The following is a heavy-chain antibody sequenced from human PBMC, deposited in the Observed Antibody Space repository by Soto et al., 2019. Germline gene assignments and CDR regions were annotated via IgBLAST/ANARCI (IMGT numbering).Heavy chain of an antibody. J-gene: IGHJ4*02. CDR2: ISGSGDST. V-gene: IGHV3-23*01. CDR3: AKERSSGWSFDY. CDR1: GFTFSTYS. Sequence: GGSLRLSGAASGFTFSTYSMNWVRQAPGKGLEWVSGISGSGDSTYYADSVRGRFTVSRDNSKNTLYLQMNSLRAEDTAVFYRAKERSSGWSFDYWGQGTLVTVSS. D-gene: IGHD6-19*01.